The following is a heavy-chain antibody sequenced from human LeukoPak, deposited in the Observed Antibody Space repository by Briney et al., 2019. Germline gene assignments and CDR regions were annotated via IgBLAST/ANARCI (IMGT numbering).Heavy chain of an antibody. CDR2: ISGSGGST. D-gene: IGHD3-3*01. J-gene: IGHJ4*02. V-gene: IGHV3-23*01. CDR3: AKDENLGVVANDY. CDR1: GFTFSSYA. Sequence: PGGSLRLSCAASGFTFSSYAMSWVRQAPGKGLEWVSAISGSGGSTYYADSVKGRFTISRDNSKNTLYLQMNSLRAEDTAVYCCAKDENLGVVANDYWGQGTLVTVSS.